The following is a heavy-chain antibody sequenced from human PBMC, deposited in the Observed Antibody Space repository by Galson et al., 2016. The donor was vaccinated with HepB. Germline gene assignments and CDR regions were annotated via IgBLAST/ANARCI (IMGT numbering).Heavy chain of an antibody. D-gene: IGHD2-15*01. V-gene: IGHV3-23*01. CDR3: AKRYCSGGSCYHVDH. CDR2: ISGSGSST. CDR1: GFTFSSYG. J-gene: IGHJ5*02. Sequence: SLRLSCAASGFTFSSYGMNWVRQAPGKGLEWVSLISGSGSSTFYADSVKGRFTISRDNSKNTLYLQMNSLRAEDTAVYYCAKRYCSGGSCYHVDHWGQGTLVTVSS.